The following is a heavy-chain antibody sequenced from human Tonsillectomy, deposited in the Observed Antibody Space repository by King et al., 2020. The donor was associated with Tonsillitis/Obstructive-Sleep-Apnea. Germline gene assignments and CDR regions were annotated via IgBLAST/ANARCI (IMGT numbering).Heavy chain of an antibody. CDR2: IYYSGST. J-gene: IGHJ6*03. Sequence: QLQESGPGLVKPSQTLSLTCTVSGGSISSGGYYWSWIRQHPGKGLEWIGYIYYSGSTYYNPSLKSRVTISVDKSKNQFSLKLSSVTAADTAVYYCARTYYNGSGSYGHYYHMDVWGKGTTVTVSS. D-gene: IGHD3-10*01. CDR3: ARTYYNGSGSYGHYYHMDV. V-gene: IGHV4-31*03. CDR1: GGSISSGGYY.